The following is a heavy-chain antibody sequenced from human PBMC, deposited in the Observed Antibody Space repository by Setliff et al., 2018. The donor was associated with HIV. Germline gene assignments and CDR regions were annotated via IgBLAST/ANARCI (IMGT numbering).Heavy chain of an antibody. CDR2: IYYVGWS. J-gene: IGHJ5*02. CDR3: ARSIHGGGSEPFDT. D-gene: IGHD3-10*01. V-gene: IGHV4-4*07. CDR1: GASISSQY. Sequence: ETLSLTCIVSGASISSQYWSWIRQPAGKGLQWIGRIYYVGWSKYNPSLEDRVTMSVDTSNNQFSLSLRSVTAADTAIYYCARSIHGGGSEPFDTWGQGILVTVSS.